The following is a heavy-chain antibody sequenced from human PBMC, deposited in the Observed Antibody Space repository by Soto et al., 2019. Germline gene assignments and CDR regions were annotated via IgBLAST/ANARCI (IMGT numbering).Heavy chain of an antibody. J-gene: IGHJ4*02. V-gene: IGHV4-30-2*05. D-gene: IGHD3-10*01. CDR3: SRVQKYYYGSGTPGYYFDY. CDR2: IYHSGST. Sequence: PSETLSLTCAVSGGSISSGGYSWSWIRQPPGKGLEWIGYIYHSGSTYYNPSLKSRVTISVDTSKNQFSLKLSSVTAADPAVYYCSRVQKYYYGSGTPGYYFDYWGQGTLVTVSS. CDR1: GGSISSGGYS.